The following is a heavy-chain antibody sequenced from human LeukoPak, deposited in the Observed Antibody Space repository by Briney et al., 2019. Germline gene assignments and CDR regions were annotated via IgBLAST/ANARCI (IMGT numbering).Heavy chain of an antibody. V-gene: IGHV3-7*04. CDR3: ARGRRSDY. J-gene: IGHJ4*02. CDR1: GFTFSSYW. Sequence: GGSLRLSCAASGFTFSSYWMSWVRQAPGQGLEWLAYINEDGSEKNYVDSVKGRFTISRDNDKKSLYLQMNSLRAEDTALYYCARGRRSDYWGQGSLVTVSS. CDR2: INEDGSEK.